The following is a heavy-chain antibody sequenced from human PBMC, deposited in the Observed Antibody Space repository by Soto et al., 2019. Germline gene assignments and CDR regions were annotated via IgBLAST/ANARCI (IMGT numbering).Heavy chain of an antibody. CDR2: IYYSGST. Sequence: PSETLSLTCTVSGGSISSYYWSWIRQPPGKGLEWIGYIYYSGSTNYNPSLKSRVTISVDTSKNQFSLKLSSVTAADTAVYYCARQSGSFHEIDSWGQGTLVTVSS. CDR1: GGSISSYY. D-gene: IGHD1-26*01. CDR3: ARQSGSFHEIDS. V-gene: IGHV4-59*01. J-gene: IGHJ4*02.